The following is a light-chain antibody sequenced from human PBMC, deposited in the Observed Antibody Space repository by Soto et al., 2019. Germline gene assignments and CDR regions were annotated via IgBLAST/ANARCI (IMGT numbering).Light chain of an antibody. V-gene: IGLV2-14*01. J-gene: IGLJ1*01. CDR3: SSYTSRSTLDYV. CDR1: SSDVGGYNY. CDR2: EVS. Sequence: QSALTQPASVSGSPGQSITISCTGTSSDVGGYNYVSWYQQHPGKASKLMIYEVSNRPSGVSNRFSGSKSGNTASLTISGLQAEDEADYYCSSYTSRSTLDYVFGSGTKVTGL.